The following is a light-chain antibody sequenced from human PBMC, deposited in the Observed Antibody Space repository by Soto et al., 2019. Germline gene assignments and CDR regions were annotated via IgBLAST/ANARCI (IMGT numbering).Light chain of an antibody. CDR3: QQSNNWPKT. CDR2: DAS. V-gene: IGKV3-15*01. Sequence: EIVMTQSPDTLSVSPGETATLSCRASQSVGSNLAWYQQKPGQAPRLLISDASTRAAGLPARFSGSGSGTEFSLTISGLQSEYFAVYYCQQSNNWPKTFGQGTKVEIK. CDR1: QSVGSN. J-gene: IGKJ1*01.